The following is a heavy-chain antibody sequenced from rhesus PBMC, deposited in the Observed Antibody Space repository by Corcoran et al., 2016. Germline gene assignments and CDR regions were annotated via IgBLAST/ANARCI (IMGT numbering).Heavy chain of an antibody. CDR1: GGSISISY. V-gene: IGHV4-169*02. Sequence: QLQLQESGPGLVKPSETLSVTCAVSGGSISISYGTWIRPAPGKGLEWIGYIYGSCSSTNYNPSLKSRVTLSVDTSKNQLSLKLSSVTAADTAVYYCASLGVAAAYFDYWGQGVLVTVSS. CDR2: IYGSCSST. J-gene: IGHJ4*01. D-gene: IGHD6-43*01. CDR3: ASLGVAAAYFDY.